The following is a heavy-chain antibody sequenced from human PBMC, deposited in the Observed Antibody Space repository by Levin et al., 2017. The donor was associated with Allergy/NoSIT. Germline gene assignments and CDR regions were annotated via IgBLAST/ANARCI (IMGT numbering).Heavy chain of an antibody. CDR3: ARDSKKRGFIKQWPGGMDV. D-gene: IGHD6-19*01. J-gene: IGHJ6*02. Sequence: GESLKISCAASGFTFSSYAMHWVRQAPGKGLEWVAVISYDGSNKYYADSVKGRFTISRDNSKNTLYLQMNSLRAEDTAVYYCARDSKKRGFIKQWPGGMDVWGQGTTVTVSS. CDR2: ISYDGSNK. V-gene: IGHV3-30*04. CDR1: GFTFSSYA.